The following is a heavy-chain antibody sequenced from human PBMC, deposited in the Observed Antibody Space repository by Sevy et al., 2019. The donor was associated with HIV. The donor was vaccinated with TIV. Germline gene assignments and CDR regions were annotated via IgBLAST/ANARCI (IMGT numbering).Heavy chain of an antibody. Sequence: GVSLRLSCAASGCTFGSYDMHWVRQAPGKGLEWVAIILHDGSYREYVDSVRGRFTMSLDNSKNTMYLQMNGLSIEDTAVYYCAKNRLPGGSYFSRHGLDVWGRGTTVTVSS. CDR1: GCTFGSYD. J-gene: IGHJ6*04. V-gene: IGHV3-30*18. CDR2: ILHDGSYR. CDR3: AKNRLPGGSYFSRHGLDV. D-gene: IGHD3-10*01.